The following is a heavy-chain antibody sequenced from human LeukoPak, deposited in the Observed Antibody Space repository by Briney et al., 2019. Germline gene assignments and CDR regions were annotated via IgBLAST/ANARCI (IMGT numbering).Heavy chain of an antibody. CDR3: ARRYCSSTSCYYVDY. Sequence: ASVKVSCKASGYTFTNYYIHWVRQAPGQGLEWMGMINPSGGRTTCAKKFQGRVTMTRDTSTNTVYTELSSLRSDDTAVYYCARRYCSSTSCYYVDYWGQGTPVTVSS. CDR1: GYTFTNYY. D-gene: IGHD2-2*01. V-gene: IGHV1-46*01. J-gene: IGHJ4*02. CDR2: INPSGGRT.